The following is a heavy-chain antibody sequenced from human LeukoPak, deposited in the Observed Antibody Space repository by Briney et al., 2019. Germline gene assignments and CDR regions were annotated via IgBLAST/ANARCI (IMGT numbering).Heavy chain of an antibody. CDR3: ARGGGLDV. CDR1: GFTFSSYW. J-gene: IGHJ6*02. Sequence: PGGSLRLSCAASGFTFSSYWMNWARQAPGKGLEWVASINHSGNVNYYVDSVKGRLTISRDNAKNSLYLQMSNLRAEDTAVYFCARGGGLDVWGQGATVTVSS. V-gene: IGHV3-7*03. CDR2: INHSGNVN. D-gene: IGHD3-16*01.